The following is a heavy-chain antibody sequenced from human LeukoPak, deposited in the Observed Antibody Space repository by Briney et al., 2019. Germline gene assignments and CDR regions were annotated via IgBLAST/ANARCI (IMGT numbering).Heavy chain of an antibody. CDR1: GYTFTDYF. Sequence: GASVKVSCKASGYTFTDYFMHWVRQAPGQGLEWMGIINPSGGSTSYAQKFQGRVTMTRDTSTSTVYMELSSLRSEDTAVYYCARAPGIAAAGYGMDVWGQGTTVTVSS. CDR3: ARAPGIAAAGYGMDV. D-gene: IGHD6-13*01. CDR2: INPSGGST. J-gene: IGHJ6*02. V-gene: IGHV1-46*01.